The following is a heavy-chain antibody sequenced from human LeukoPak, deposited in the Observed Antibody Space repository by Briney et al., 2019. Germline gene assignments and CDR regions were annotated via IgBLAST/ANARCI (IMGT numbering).Heavy chain of an antibody. V-gene: IGHV4-59*06. J-gene: IGHJ5*02. Sequence: SETLSLTCTVPGGSISSYYWSWIRQPPGKGLDWIGYIHYSGTTYYNPSLKSRVSISVDTSKNQFSLKLGSVTAADTAVYYCARYYYDNSGYSGWLDPWGQGTLVTVSS. CDR2: IHYSGTT. D-gene: IGHD3-22*01. CDR3: ARYYYDNSGYSGWLDP. CDR1: GGSISSYY.